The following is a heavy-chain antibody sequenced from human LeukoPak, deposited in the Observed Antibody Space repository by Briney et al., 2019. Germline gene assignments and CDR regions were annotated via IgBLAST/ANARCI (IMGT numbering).Heavy chain of an antibody. CDR1: GFSFSDGW. V-gene: IGHV3-15*01. J-gene: IGHJ4*02. Sequence: GGSLRLSCAGSGFSFSDGWMGWVRQAPGKGLEWGGRIKSKVDGGTRDYAATVKGRFTISRDDSENKLFLQMNSLEIGDTAVFYCAVERGGCSAVTCYAFNHWGQGTLVTVSS. CDR2: IKSKVDGGTR. D-gene: IGHD2-15*01. CDR3: AVERGGCSAVTCYAFNH.